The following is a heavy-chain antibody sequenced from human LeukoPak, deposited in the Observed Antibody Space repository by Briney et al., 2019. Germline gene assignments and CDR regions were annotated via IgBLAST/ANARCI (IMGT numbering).Heavy chain of an antibody. CDR1: GGSISSSNW. V-gene: IGHV4-4*02. J-gene: IGHJ4*02. CDR3: ARQAFCGGGRCNPFDY. Sequence: PSGTLSLTCAVSGGSISSSNWWSWVRQPPGKGLEWIGEIYHSGSTNYNPSLKSRVTISVDTSKNQFSLKLTSVTAADTAVYYCARQAFCGGGRCNPFDYWGQGTLVTVSS. CDR2: IYHSGST. D-gene: IGHD2-15*01.